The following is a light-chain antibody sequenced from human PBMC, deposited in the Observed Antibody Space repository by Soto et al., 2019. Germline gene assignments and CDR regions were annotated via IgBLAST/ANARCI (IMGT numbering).Light chain of an antibody. CDR3: QQRHMWPIT. Sequence: EVVLTESPVTLSLSPGARATVSCRESPSFRSLLAWYQQKPGQAPRXXSYDAYNRATGIPPRFSGSGSGTEFTLTISSLAPEDSAVYYCQQRHMWPITFGQGTRLEIK. CDR1: PSFRSL. CDR2: DAY. J-gene: IGKJ5*01. V-gene: IGKV3-11*01.